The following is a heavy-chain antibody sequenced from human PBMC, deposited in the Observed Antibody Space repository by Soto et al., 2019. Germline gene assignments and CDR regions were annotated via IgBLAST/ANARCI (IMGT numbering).Heavy chain of an antibody. CDR1: GYTFTGYY. CDR2: VNPISGDT. Sequence: QIQLGQSGAEVKKPGASVKVSCRASGYTFTGYYLHWVRQAPGQGLEWMGWVNPISGDTNYAQKFQDRVIMTRDRSSTTVHMELSRLRSDDTAVYYCAREEGVRITMDRGRWFDPWGQGTLVTVSS. D-gene: IGHD3-10*01. V-gene: IGHV1-2*02. J-gene: IGHJ5*02. CDR3: AREEGVRITMDRGRWFDP.